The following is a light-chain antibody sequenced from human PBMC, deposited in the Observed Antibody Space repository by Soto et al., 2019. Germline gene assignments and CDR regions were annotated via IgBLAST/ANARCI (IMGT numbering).Light chain of an antibody. CDR2: EAS. J-gene: IGKJ2*01. V-gene: IGKV3-15*01. CDR3: QQYNNWHPMYT. Sequence: EIVMTQSPATLPVSPGERVTLSCRTSQGVSNNLAWYQQKPGQAPWLLMYEASTRATSTPARLSGSGSGTEYTLTISNLQSEDLAVYYCQQYNNWHPMYTFGQRTKLEIK. CDR1: QGVSNN.